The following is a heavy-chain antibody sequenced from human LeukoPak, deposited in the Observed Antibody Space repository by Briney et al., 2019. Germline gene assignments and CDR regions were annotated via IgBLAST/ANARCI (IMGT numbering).Heavy chain of an antibody. V-gene: IGHV3-30*01. Sequence: GGSLRLSCAASGFTFSSYAMHWIRQAPGKGLEWVAVISYDGSNKYYADSVKGRFTISRGNSKNTLYLQMNSLRAEDTAVYYCARDPRAVPEYYFDYWGQGTLVNVSS. CDR1: GFTFSSYA. CDR2: ISYDGSNK. J-gene: IGHJ4*02. D-gene: IGHD2/OR15-2a*01. CDR3: ARDPRAVPEYYFDY.